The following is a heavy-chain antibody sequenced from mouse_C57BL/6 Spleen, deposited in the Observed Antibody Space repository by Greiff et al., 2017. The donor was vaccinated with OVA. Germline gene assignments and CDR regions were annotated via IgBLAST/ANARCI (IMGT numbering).Heavy chain of an antibody. V-gene: IGHV1-69*01. Sequence: QVQLQQPGAELVMPGASVKLSCKASGYTFTSYWMHWVKQRPGQGLEWIGEIDPSDSYTNYNQKFKGKSTLTVDKSSSTAYMQLSSLTSEDSAVYYCARRSYYDYAMDYWGQGTSVTVSS. J-gene: IGHJ4*01. CDR2: IDPSDSYT. CDR3: ARRSYYDYAMDY. CDR1: GYTFTSYW. D-gene: IGHD2-4*01.